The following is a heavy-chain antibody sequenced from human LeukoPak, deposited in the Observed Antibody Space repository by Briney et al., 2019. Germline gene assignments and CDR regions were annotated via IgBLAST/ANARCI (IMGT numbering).Heavy chain of an antibody. CDR1: GGSMSGFY. V-gene: IGHV4-4*07. CDR2: LYVSGTT. D-gene: IGHD3-3*01. CDR3: ARWSTAFDY. Sequence: SETLSLTCTVSGGSMSGFYWSWLRQPAGKGLEWIGRLYVSGTTTYNPSLKSRVTMSVEPSKNQFSLNLTSVTAADTAVYYCARWSTAFDYWGQGTLVTVSS. J-gene: IGHJ4*02.